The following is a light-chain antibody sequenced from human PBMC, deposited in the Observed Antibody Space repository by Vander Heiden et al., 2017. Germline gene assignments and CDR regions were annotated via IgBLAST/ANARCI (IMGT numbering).Light chain of an antibody. CDR1: QSVLYSSNNKNY. CDR3: QQDYTTPLT. CDR2: WAS. J-gene: IGKJ4*01. Sequence: DIVMTQSPDSLAVSLGERATINCKSSQSVLYSSNNKNYLASYQQKPGQPPKLLIYWASTRESGVPDRFSGSGSGTDFTLTISSLQAEDVTVYYCQQDYTTPLTFGGGTKVELK. V-gene: IGKV4-1*01.